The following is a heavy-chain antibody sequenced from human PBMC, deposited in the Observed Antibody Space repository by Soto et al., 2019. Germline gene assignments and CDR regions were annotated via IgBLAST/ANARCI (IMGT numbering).Heavy chain of an antibody. D-gene: IGHD3-9*01. CDR3: ASRLRYFGWLSDAGPDYYFNGMDV. CDR2: IYYSGST. V-gene: IGHV4-59*01. Sequence: SETLDLTCTVSDGSISSYYWTWIRQPPGKELEWIGYIYYSGSTNYNPSLKSGVTIPVDTSKNQFSLKLSSVTAADTAVYYCASRLRYFGWLSDAGPDYYFNGMDVWGQGTTVTVSS. J-gene: IGHJ6*02. CDR1: DGSISSYY.